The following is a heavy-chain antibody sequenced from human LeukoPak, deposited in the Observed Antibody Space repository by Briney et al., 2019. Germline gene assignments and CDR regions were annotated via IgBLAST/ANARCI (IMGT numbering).Heavy chain of an antibody. CDR2: ISGSGGST. D-gene: IGHD3-22*01. V-gene: IGHV3-23*01. Sequence: PGGSLRLSCAASGFTFSSYAMSWVRQAPGKGLEWVSAISGSGGSTYYADSVKGRFTISRDNSKNTLYLQMNSLRAEDTAVYYCAKGIGHTTYYYDSSGYYYDHWGQGTLVTVSS. J-gene: IGHJ5*02. CDR1: GFTFSSYA. CDR3: AKGIGHTTYYYDSSGYYYDH.